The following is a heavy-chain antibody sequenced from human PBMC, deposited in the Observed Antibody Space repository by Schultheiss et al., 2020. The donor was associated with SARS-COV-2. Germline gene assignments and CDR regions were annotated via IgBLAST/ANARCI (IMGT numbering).Heavy chain of an antibody. J-gene: IGHJ4*02. CDR1: GGSISSYY. D-gene: IGHD2-2*01. V-gene: IGHV4-4*07. CDR3: ARRSWLPAAQWSYFDN. Sequence: SETLSLTCTVSGGSISSYYWSWIRQPAGKGLEWIGRIYTSGSTNYNPSLKSRVTMSVDTSKNQFSLKLISVTAADTAVYYCARRSWLPAAQWSYFDNWGQGTLVTVSS. CDR2: IYTSGST.